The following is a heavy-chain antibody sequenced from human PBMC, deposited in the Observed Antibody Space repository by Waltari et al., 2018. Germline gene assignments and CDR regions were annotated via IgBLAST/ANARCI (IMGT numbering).Heavy chain of an antibody. CDR3: ASRIPEDYGGNYY. V-gene: IGHV4-30-4*08. CDR2: IYYSGST. Sequence: QVQLQESGPGLVKPSQTLSLTCTVSGGSISSGDYYWSWIRQPPGKGLEWIGYIYYSGSTYYNPSLKRRVTISVDTSKNQFSLKLSSVTAADTAVYYCASRIPEDYGGNYYWGQGTLVTVSS. J-gene: IGHJ4*02. CDR1: GGSISSGDYY. D-gene: IGHD2-21*02.